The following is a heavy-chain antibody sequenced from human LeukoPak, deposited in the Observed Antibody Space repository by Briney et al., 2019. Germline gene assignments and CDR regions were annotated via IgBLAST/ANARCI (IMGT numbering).Heavy chain of an antibody. V-gene: IGHV3-15*01. J-gene: IGHJ6*02. CDR2: IKSKPDGGTT. CDR3: TTYCSSSICRRYNVDV. CDR1: GFTFTTYA. D-gene: IGHD2-2*01. Sequence: PGGSLRLSCAASGFTFTTYAMTWVRQAPGKGLEWVGRIKSKPDGGTTDYAAPVKGRFTISRDDLKNTLYLQINSLKTEDTAVYYCTTYCSSSICRRYNVDVWGQGTTVTVSS.